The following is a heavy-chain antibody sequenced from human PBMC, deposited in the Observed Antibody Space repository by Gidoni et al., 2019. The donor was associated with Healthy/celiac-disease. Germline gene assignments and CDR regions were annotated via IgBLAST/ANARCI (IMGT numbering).Heavy chain of an antibody. CDR1: GGSISSGSSY. CDR2: IYTSGRT. D-gene: IGHD3-10*01. CDR3: AREVRGVIITG. J-gene: IGHJ4*02. Sequence: QVQLQESGPGLVKPSQTLSLTCTVSGGSISSGSSYWSWIRQPAGKGLEWIGRIYTSGRTNYNPALKSRVTISVDTSKDQFSLKLSSVTDAETAVYYCAREVRGVIITGWGQGTLVTVSS. V-gene: IGHV4-61*02.